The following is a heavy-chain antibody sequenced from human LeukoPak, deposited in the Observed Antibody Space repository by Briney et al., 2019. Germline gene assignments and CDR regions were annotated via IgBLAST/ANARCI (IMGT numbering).Heavy chain of an antibody. CDR2: ISSSSYI. V-gene: IGHV3-21*01. CDR3: ARGENTADFDY. Sequence: GGSLRLSCAASGFTFSSYSMKWVRQAPGEGRECVSSISSSSYIYYADSVKGRFTISRDNAKNSLYLQMSSLRAEDTAVCYCARGENTADFDYWGQGTLVTVSS. CDR1: GFTFSSYS. D-gene: IGHD2/OR15-2a*01. J-gene: IGHJ4*02.